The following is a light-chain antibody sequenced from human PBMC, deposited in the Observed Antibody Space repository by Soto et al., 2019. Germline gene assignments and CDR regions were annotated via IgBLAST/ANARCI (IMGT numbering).Light chain of an antibody. V-gene: IGKV1-8*01. CDR2: AAS. J-gene: IGKJ5*01. CDR3: QKYNSGLIT. CDR1: QGISSY. Sequence: AIRMTQSPSSLSASTGDRVTITCRASQGISSYLAWYQQKPGKAPKLLIYAASTLQSGVPSRFSGSGSGTDFTLTISSLQPEDVAIYYCQKYNSGLITFGQGTRLEIK.